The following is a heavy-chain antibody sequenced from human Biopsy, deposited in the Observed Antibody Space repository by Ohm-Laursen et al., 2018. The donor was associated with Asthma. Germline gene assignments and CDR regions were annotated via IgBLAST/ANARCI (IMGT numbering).Heavy chain of an antibody. D-gene: IGHD2-15*01. J-gene: IGHJ4*02. CDR2: IHYSGST. V-gene: IGHV4-59*07. CDR1: GVSIRSYY. Sequence: PSDTLSLTCTVSGVSIRSYYWTWVRQPPGKGLEWIGNIHYSGSTYSNPPLKSRVTISVDTSKKQISLRLSSVIAADTAVYYCAGFCSGGNCPDHWGQGTLVTVSS. CDR3: AGFCSGGNCPDH.